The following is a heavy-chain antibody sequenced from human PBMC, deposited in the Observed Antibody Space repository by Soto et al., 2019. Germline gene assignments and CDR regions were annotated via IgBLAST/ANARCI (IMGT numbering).Heavy chain of an antibody. J-gene: IGHJ6*02. V-gene: IGHV4-39*01. Sequence: SETLSLTCTVSGASISSSNYYWGWIRQPPGRGLEWIGTMYYSGRTYYNPSLKSRVTTSVDTSKNQFSLKLSAVTATDTAVYYCARHGNTVTTGYYYGMDVWGQGTTVTVS. CDR1: GASISSSNYY. D-gene: IGHD4-17*01. CDR3: ARHGNTVTTGYYYGMDV. CDR2: MYYSGRT.